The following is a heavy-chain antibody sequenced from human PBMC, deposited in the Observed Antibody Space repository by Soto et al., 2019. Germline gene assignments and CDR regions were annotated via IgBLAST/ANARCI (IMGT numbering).Heavy chain of an antibody. Sequence: CKASGYTFTSYGISWVRQAPGQGLEWMGWISAYNGNTNYAQKLQGRVTMTTDTSTSTAYMELRSLRSDDTAVYYCARDFVHGDHPEYFQHWGQGTLVTVSS. CDR2: ISAYNGNT. D-gene: IGHD4-17*01. CDR3: ARDFVHGDHPEYFQH. CDR1: GYTFTSYG. V-gene: IGHV1-18*01. J-gene: IGHJ1*01.